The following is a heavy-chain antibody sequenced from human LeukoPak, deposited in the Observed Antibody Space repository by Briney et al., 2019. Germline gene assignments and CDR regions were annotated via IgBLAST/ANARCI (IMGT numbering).Heavy chain of an antibody. CDR2: INPSGGST. J-gene: IGHJ3*02. V-gene: IGHV1-46*01. CDR1: GYTFTSYY. CDR3: ARSSAYYNEADI. D-gene: IGHD3-9*01. Sequence: GASVKVSCKTSGYTFTSYYMHWVRQAPGQGLEWMRIINPSGGSTTYAQKFQGRLTMTSDTSTSTVYMELSSLRSEDTAVYYCARSSAYYNEADIWGQGTMVTVSS.